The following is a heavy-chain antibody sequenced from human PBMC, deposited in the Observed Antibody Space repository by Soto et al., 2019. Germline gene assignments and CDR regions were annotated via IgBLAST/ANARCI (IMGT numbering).Heavy chain of an antibody. Sequence: SVKVSCKASGGTFSSYAISWVRQAPGQGLEWMGGIIPIFCTANYAQKFQARVTITADESTSTAYMELSSMRSEDTAGYYCARGEGDSSGYYPFDYWGQGTLVTVSS. CDR1: GGTFSSYA. J-gene: IGHJ4*02. CDR3: ARGEGDSSGYYPFDY. CDR2: IIPIFCTA. V-gene: IGHV1-69*13. D-gene: IGHD3-22*01.